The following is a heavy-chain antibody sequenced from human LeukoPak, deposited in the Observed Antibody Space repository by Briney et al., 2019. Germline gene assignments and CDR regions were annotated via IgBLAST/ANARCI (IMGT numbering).Heavy chain of an antibody. CDR2: IYPGDSDT. CDR3: ARRESTSWSHYYYYYAMDV. Sequence: PGESLKISCKGSGYSFTSYWIGWVRQMPGKGLEWMGIIYPGDSDTRYSPSFQGQVTISADKSISTAYLQWSSLKASDTAMYYCARRESTSWSHYYYYYAMDVWGQGTTVTVSS. D-gene: IGHD6-13*01. V-gene: IGHV5-51*01. J-gene: IGHJ6*02. CDR1: GYSFTSYW.